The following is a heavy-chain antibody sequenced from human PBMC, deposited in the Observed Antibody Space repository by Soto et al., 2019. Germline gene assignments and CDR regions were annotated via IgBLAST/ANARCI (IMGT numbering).Heavy chain of an antibody. CDR3: ARDNWNTV. CDR1: GFTFSNYW. J-gene: IGHJ3*01. CDR2: IHSDGSST. D-gene: IGHD1-20*01. V-gene: IGHV3-74*01. Sequence: EVQLVESGGGLVQPGGSLRLSCAASGFTFSNYWMHWVRQAPGKGLVWVSRIHSDGSSTFYADSVKGRFAISRDKAKKMVYLQMNSLRAEDTAVYYCARDNWNTVWGPETMVTVSS.